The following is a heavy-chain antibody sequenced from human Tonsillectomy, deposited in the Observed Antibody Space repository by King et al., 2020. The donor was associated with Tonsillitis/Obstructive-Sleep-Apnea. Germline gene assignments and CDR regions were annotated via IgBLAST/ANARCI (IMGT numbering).Heavy chain of an antibody. J-gene: IGHJ5*01. CDR3: VKGYTGYDSWFES. V-gene: IGHV3-9*01. CDR1: GFTFDDYA. Sequence: VQLVESGGGLVQPGRSLRLSCAASGFTFDDYAMHWVRQAPGKGLEWVSGINWNSGSIGYADSVKGRFTTSRDNGKNSLYLQMNSLRAEDTALYYCVKGYTGYDSWFESWGQGTLVTVSS. D-gene: IGHD5-12*01. CDR2: INWNSGSI.